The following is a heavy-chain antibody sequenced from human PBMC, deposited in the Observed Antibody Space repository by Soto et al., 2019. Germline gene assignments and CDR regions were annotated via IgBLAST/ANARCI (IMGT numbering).Heavy chain of an antibody. V-gene: IGHV4-59*01. CDR3: AAGEASSRNLAPYYLDF. CDR1: GGSMRNYF. Sequence: NPSETLSLTCTVSGGSMRNYFRTWIRQPPGKGLEWIGYIHYSGATSFFPSYNPSLRGRVTISEDTSKNQFSLKLLSVTTADTAVYFCAAGEASSRNLAPYYLDFWGQGTLVTVSS. J-gene: IGHJ4*02. CDR2: IHYSGATSFFP. D-gene: IGHD6-13*01.